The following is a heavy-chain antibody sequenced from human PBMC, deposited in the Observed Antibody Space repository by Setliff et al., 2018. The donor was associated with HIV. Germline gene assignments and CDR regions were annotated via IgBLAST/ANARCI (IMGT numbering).Heavy chain of an antibody. CDR1: GYTFANYA. V-gene: IGHV1-3*01. J-gene: IGHJ6*02. CDR3: ASIDCGGDCYSYSYYGMDV. CDR2: ISGGNGNT. D-gene: IGHD2-21*02. Sequence: ASVKVSCKASGYTFANYAIHWVRQAPGQRLEWMGWISGGNGNTKYSEKFQGRVSITRDTPARTANMELNSLRSEDTAVYYCASIDCGGDCYSYSYYGMDVWGQGTTVTV.